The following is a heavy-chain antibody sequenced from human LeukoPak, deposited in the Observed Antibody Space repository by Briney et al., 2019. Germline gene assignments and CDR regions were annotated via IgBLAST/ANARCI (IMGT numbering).Heavy chain of an antibody. D-gene: IGHD6-13*01. V-gene: IGHV3-48*01. CDR2: ISSSSSTI. CDR3: AKAVSSSWYFSFDY. CDR1: GFTFSSYS. Sequence: GGSERLSCAASGFTFSSYSMNWVRQAPGKGLEWVSYISSSSSTIYYADSVKGRFTISRDNAKNSLYLQMNSLRAEDTAVYYCAKAVSSSWYFSFDYWGQGTLVTVSS. J-gene: IGHJ4*02.